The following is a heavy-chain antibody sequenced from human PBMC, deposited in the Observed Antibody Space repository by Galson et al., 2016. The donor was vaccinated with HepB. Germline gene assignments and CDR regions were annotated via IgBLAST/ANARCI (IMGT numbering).Heavy chain of an antibody. CDR1: GFTFTTYG. J-gene: IGHJ1*01. CDR3: AKAGHCSGGNCYFVHL. V-gene: IGHV3-30*18. D-gene: IGHD2-15*01. CDR2: ISYDGNYK. Sequence: SLRLSCAASGFTFTTYGMHWVRQAPGKGLEWVALISYDGNYKYYADSVRGRFTISRDDSKDTVYLQMNSLRTEDTAVYYCAKAGHCSGGNCYFVHLWGQGTWVAGSS.